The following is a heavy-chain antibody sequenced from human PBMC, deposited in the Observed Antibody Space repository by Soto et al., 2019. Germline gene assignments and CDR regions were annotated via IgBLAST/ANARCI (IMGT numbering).Heavy chain of an antibody. J-gene: IGHJ1*01. D-gene: IGHD4-17*01. Sequence: EVQMVESGGGLVQPGGSLRLSCAASGFNVSSNYMSWVRQAPGKGLEWVSVMYSGGSTYYADSVKGRFTISRHNSKNTLSLQMNSLRGEDMAVYYCARGHDYGEHSTRRSAEYFQNWGQGTLVTVSS. CDR3: ARGHDYGEHSTRRSAEYFQN. CDR1: GFNVSSNY. V-gene: IGHV3-53*04. CDR2: MYSGGST.